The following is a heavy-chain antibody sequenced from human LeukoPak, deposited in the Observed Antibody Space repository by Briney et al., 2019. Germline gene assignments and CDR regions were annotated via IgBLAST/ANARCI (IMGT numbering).Heavy chain of an antibody. CDR2: ISGDGGST. D-gene: IGHD6-19*01. CDR3: AKDLLYSSGWSAPDY. V-gene: IGHV3-43*02. CDR1: GFTFDGYA. J-gene: IGHJ4*02. Sequence: GGSLRLSCAASGFTFDGYAMHWVRQAPGKGREWVSLISGDGGSTYYADSVKGRFTISRDNSKNSLYLQMNSLRTEDTALYYCAKDLLYSSGWSAPDYWGQGTLVTVSS.